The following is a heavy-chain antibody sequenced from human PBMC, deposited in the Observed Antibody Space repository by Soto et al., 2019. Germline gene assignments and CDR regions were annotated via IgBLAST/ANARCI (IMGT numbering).Heavy chain of an antibody. CDR3: AKRAVPSTIWGLFDY. V-gene: IGHV3-23*01. Sequence: EVQLLDSGGGLVQPGGSLRLSCAASGFTFSSYPMSWVRQAPGKGLEWVSTVSGSDGTTYYADSVKGRFTISRDNSRNPLYLQMNSLRAEDTAVYYCAKRAVPSTIWGLFDYWGQGTLVTVSS. J-gene: IGHJ4*02. D-gene: IGHD3-16*01. CDR2: VSGSDGTT. CDR1: GFTFSSYP.